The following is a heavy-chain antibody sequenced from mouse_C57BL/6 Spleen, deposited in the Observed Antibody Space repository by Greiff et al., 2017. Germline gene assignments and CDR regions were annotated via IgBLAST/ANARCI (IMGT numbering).Heavy chain of an antibody. D-gene: IGHD1-1*01. V-gene: IGHV1-81*01. Sequence: VQLKESGAELARPGASVKLSCKASGYTFTSYGISWVKQRTGQGLEWIGEIYPRSGNTYYNEKFKGKATLTADKSSSTAYMELRSLTSEDSAVYFCARHEDYGSWYFDVWGTGTTVTVSS. CDR2: IYPRSGNT. J-gene: IGHJ1*03. CDR3: ARHEDYGSWYFDV. CDR1: GYTFTSYG.